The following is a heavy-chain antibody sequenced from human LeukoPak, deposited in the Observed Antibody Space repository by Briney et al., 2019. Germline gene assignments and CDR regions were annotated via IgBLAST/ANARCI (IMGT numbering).Heavy chain of an antibody. CDR1: GYSFTSYW. Sequence: GSLKISCKGSGYSFTSYWIGWVRQMPGKGLEWMGIIYPGDSDTRYSPSFQGQVTISVGKSISTAYLQWSSLKASDTAMFYCARQAVAGTVSAFDIWGQGTMVTVSS. J-gene: IGHJ3*02. CDR3: ARQAVAGTVSAFDI. D-gene: IGHD6-19*01. CDR2: IYPGDSDT. V-gene: IGHV5-51*01.